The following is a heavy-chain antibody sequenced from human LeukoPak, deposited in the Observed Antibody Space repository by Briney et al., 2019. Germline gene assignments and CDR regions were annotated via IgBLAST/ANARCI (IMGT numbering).Heavy chain of an antibody. J-gene: IGHJ4*02. CDR1: GFTSTSFE. V-gene: IGHV3-48*03. CDR3: ARQEVDDGSPAGFHK. CDR2: ISSSGSTI. Sequence: GGSLRPSCAASGFTSTSFEMKWGRQAPGKGLEWVSYISSSGSTIYHADSVKGRFTISRDNAKNALYLQMNSLRAEDTAVYYCARQEVDDGSPAGFHKWVQGTLVTVSS. D-gene: IGHD4-17*01.